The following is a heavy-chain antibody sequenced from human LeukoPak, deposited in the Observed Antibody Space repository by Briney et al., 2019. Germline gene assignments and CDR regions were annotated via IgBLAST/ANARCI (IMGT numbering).Heavy chain of an antibody. CDR2: ISGSGGST. V-gene: IGHV3-23*01. D-gene: IGHD3-10*01. Sequence: AISGSGGSTFYADSVRGRFSISRDNSKSTPFLNMHSLRAEDTALYYCTKRVDGSGTYYIDYWGQGTLVTVSS. J-gene: IGHJ4*02. CDR3: TKRVDGSGTYYIDY.